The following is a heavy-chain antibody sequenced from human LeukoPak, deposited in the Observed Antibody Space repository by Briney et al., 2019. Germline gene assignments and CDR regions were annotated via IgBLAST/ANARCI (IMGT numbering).Heavy chain of an antibody. D-gene: IGHD3-22*01. J-gene: IGHJ4*02. Sequence: SETLSLTCTVSGYSISSGYYWGWIRQPPGKGLGWIRSIYHSGSTYYNPSLKSRVTISVDTSKNQFSLKLSSVTAADTAVYYCARHLRLLAIYYFDYWGQGTLVTVSS. CDR3: ARHLRLLAIYYFDY. CDR1: GYSISSGYY. CDR2: IYHSGST. V-gene: IGHV4-38-2*02.